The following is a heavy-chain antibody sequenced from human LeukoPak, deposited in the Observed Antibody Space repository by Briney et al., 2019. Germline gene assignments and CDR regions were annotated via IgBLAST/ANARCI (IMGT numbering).Heavy chain of an antibody. CDR3: ARDPAYVWGSYRYARFDY. D-gene: IGHD3-16*02. Sequence: ASVTVSCTASGYTFTGYYMHWVRQAPGQGLEWMGRINPNSGGTNYAQKFQGRVTMTRDTSISTAYMELSRLRSDDTAVYYCARDPAYVWGSYRYARFDYWGQGTLVTVSS. CDR2: INPNSGGT. J-gene: IGHJ4*02. V-gene: IGHV1-2*06. CDR1: GYTFTGYY.